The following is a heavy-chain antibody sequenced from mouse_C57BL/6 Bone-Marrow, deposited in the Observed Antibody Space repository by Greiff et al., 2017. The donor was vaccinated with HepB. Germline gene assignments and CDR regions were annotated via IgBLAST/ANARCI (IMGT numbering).Heavy chain of an antibody. Sequence: EVQGVESGGGLVQPGGSLSLSCAASGFTFTDYYMSWVRQPPGKALEWLGFIRNKANGYTTEYSASVKGRFTISRDNSQSILYLQMNALRAEDSATDYCARYPLSTMVTTRAMDYWGQGTSVTVSS. CDR3: ARYPLSTMVTTRAMDY. D-gene: IGHD2-2*01. CDR1: GFTFTDYY. J-gene: IGHJ4*01. CDR2: IRNKANGYTT. V-gene: IGHV7-3*01.